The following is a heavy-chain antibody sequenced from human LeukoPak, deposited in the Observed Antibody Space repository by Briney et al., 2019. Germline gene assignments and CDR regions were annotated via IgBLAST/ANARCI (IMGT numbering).Heavy chain of an antibody. V-gene: IGHV1-24*01. CDR1: GYTLSELS. CDR3: ATVGYSYGIPLHY. J-gene: IGHJ4*02. D-gene: IGHD5-18*01. CDR2: FDPEADEA. Sequence: ASVRVSCKVSGYTLSELSMHWVRQAPGKGLEWMGGFDPEADEAIYAQKFQGRVTMTEDTSTDTAYMELSSLRSEDTAVYYCATVGYSYGIPLHYWGQRTLVTVFS.